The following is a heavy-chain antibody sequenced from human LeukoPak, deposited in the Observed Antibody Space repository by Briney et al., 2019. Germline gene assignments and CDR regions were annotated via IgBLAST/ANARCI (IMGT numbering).Heavy chain of an antibody. Sequence: SVKVSCKASGGTFSSYAISWVRQAPGQGLEWMGGIIPIFGTANYAQKFQGRVTITADESTSTAYMELRSLRSDDTAVYYCAWGSGGAAAVIFDYWGQGTLVTVSS. CDR1: GGTFSSYA. D-gene: IGHD6-13*01. CDR3: AWGSGGAAAVIFDY. CDR2: IIPIFGTA. V-gene: IGHV1-69*13. J-gene: IGHJ4*02.